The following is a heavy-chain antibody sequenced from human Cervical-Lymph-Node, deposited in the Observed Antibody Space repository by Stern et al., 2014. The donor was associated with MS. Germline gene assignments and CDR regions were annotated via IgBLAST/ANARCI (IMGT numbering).Heavy chain of an antibody. Sequence: VQLVESGAEVKKPGASVKVSCKTSGYTFSSYGITWVRQAPGQGPEWMGWIRGHNGNTNFAERFQGRLTMTTDTSTRTAYMELRSLRYDDTAVYFCARDPGGYFYGMDVWGQGTTVTVSS. CDR2: IRGHNGNT. V-gene: IGHV1-18*01. D-gene: IGHD3-10*01. CDR3: ARDPGGYFYGMDV. CDR1: GYTFSSYG. J-gene: IGHJ6*02.